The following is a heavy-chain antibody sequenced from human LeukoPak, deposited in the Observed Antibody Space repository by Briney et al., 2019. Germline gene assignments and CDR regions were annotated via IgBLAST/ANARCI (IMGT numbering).Heavy chain of an antibody. CDR1: GGSISSYY. CDR3: ASTLAVAGPYYFDY. Sequence: SETLSLTCTVSGGSISSYYWSWIRQPPGKGLEWIGYIYYSGSTNYNPSLKSRVTISVDTSKNQFSLKLSSVTAADTAVYYCASTLAVAGPYYFDYWGQGTLVTVSS. CDR2: IYYSGST. J-gene: IGHJ4*02. V-gene: IGHV4-59*08. D-gene: IGHD6-19*01.